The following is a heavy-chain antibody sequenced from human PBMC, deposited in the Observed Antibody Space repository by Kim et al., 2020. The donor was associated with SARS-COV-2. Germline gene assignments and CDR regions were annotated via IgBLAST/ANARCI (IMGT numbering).Heavy chain of an antibody. CDR1: GGSFSGYY. CDR2: INHSGST. V-gene: IGHV4-34*01. Sequence: SETLSLTCAVYGGSFSGYYWSWIRQPPGKGLEWIGEINHSGSTNYNPSLKSRVTISVDTSKNQFSLKLSSVTAADTAVYYCARYPTLYWLFSGAFDIWGQGTMVTVSS. CDR3: ARYPTLYWLFSGAFDI. D-gene: IGHD2-8*02. J-gene: IGHJ3*02.